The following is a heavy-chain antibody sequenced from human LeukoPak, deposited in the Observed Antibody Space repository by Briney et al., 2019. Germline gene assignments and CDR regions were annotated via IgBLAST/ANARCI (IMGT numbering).Heavy chain of an antibody. Sequence: PGGSLRLSCAASGFTFSSYSMNWVRQAPGKGLEWVSVISGSGGSTYYADSVKGRFTISRDNSKNTLYLQMNSLRAEDTAVYYCAKDLWSSAYYDILIRCFDYWGQGTLVTVSS. D-gene: IGHD3-9*01. CDR3: AKDLWSSAYYDILIRCFDY. CDR1: GFTFSSYS. V-gene: IGHV3-23*01. J-gene: IGHJ4*02. CDR2: ISGSGGST.